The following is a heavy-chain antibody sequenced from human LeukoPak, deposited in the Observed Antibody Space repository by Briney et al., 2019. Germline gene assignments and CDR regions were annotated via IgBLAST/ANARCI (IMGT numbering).Heavy chain of an antibody. CDR3: AITIFGVVIRDYYYYYGMDV. Sequence: GASVKVSCKASGYTFTGYYMHWVRQAPGQGLEWMGWINPNSGGTNYAQKFQGRVTMTRDTSISTAHMELSRLRSDDTAVYYCAITIFGVVIRDYYYYYGMDVWGQGTTVTVSS. CDR1: GYTFTGYY. D-gene: IGHD3-3*01. CDR2: INPNSGGT. J-gene: IGHJ6*02. V-gene: IGHV1-2*02.